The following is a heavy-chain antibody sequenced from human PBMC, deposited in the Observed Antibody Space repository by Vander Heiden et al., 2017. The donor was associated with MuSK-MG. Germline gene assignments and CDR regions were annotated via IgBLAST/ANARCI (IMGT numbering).Heavy chain of an antibody. D-gene: IGHD3-22*01. J-gene: IGHJ4*02. CDR2: ISSSSSYI. V-gene: IGHV3-21*03. CDR3: ASAVGVFSDSSCYHFDY. CDR1: GLRFSSSG. Sequence: EVQLVESGEGLVKAGGPLRISCAASGLRFSSSGMNWVRQAPGKGLEWVSSISSSSSYIYYADSVKGRFTISRDNAKNSLYLQMNSLRAEDTAGYYCASAVGVFSDSSCYHFDYWGQGTLVTVSS.